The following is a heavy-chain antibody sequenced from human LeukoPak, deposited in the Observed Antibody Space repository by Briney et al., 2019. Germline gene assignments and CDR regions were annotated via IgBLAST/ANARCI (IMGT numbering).Heavy chain of an antibody. CDR2: IIPIFGTA. CDR3: AIGYCSGGSCYGMDYYYYGMDV. V-gene: IGHV1-69*13. J-gene: IGHJ6*02. Sequence: ASVKVSCKTSGYTFTNYGISWVRQAPGQGLEWMGGIIPIFGTANYAQKFQGRVTITADESTSTAYMELSSLRSEDTAVYYCAIGYCSGGSCYGMDYYYYGMDVWGQGTTVTVSS. CDR1: GYTFTNYG. D-gene: IGHD2-15*01.